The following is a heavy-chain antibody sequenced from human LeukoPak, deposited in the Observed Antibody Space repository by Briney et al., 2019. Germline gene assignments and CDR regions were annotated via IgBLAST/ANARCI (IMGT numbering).Heavy chain of an antibody. CDR1: GFTFSNAW. CDR3: TTEYYYDSSDLNP. D-gene: IGHD3-22*01. CDR2: IKSKTDGGTT. V-gene: IGHV3-15*01. J-gene: IGHJ5*02. Sequence: PGGSLRLSCAASGFTFSNAWMSWVRQAPGKGLEWVGRIKSKTDGGTTDYAAPVKGRFTISRDDSKNTLYLQMNSLKTEDTAVYYCTTEYYYDSSDLNPWGQGTLVTVSS.